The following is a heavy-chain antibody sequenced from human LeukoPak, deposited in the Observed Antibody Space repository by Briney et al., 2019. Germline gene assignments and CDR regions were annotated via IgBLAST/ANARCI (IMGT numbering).Heavy chain of an antibody. CDR3: ARTTYYDFWATPFWYGMDV. Sequence: GGSLRLSCAASGFTVNSNYMSWVRQAPGKGLERVSIIYKDGRTYYADSVKGRFTISRDNSRNMLYLQMNSLRAEDTAVYYCARTTYYDFWATPFWYGMDVWGQGTTVTVSS. V-gene: IGHV3-53*01. D-gene: IGHD3-3*01. J-gene: IGHJ6*02. CDR1: GFTVNSNY. CDR2: IYKDGRT.